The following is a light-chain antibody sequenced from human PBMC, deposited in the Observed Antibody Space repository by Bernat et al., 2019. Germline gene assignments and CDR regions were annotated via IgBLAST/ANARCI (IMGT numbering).Light chain of an antibody. CDR2: DVS. CDR3: SSYTTSGTCV. Sequence: QSALTQPASVSGSPGQSITISCTGTSSDIGGYIYVSWYQQHPGKAPKLVIYDVSNRPSRVSDRFSGSKSGNTASLTISGLQAEDEADYYCSSYTTSGTCVFGTGTTVTVL. J-gene: IGLJ1*01. V-gene: IGLV2-14*03. CDR1: SSDIGGYIY.